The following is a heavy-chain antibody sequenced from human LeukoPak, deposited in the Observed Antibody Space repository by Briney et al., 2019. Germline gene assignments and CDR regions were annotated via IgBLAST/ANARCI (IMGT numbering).Heavy chain of an antibody. CDR2: ISGSGGST. J-gene: IGHJ3*02. Sequence: PGGSLRLSCAASGFTFSSYAMSWVRQAPGKGLEWVSAISGSGGSTYYADSVKGRFTISRDNSKNTLYLQMNSLRAEDTAVYYCATRNRVRIVPDAFDIWGQGTMVTVSS. D-gene: IGHD3-10*01. V-gene: IGHV3-23*01. CDR1: GFTFSSYA. CDR3: ATRNRVRIVPDAFDI.